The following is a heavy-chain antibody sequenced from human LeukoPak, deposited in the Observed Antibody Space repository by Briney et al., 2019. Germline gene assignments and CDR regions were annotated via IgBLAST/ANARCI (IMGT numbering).Heavy chain of an antibody. CDR1: GFTFSSYS. D-gene: IGHD2-15*01. Sequence: PGGSLRLSCAASGFTFSSYSMNWVRQAPGKGLEWVSSISSGSSYIYYTDSVKGRFTISRDNSKNTLYLQMNSLRAEDTAVYYCAKGDDDGAAFDYWGQGTLVTVSS. CDR3: AKGDDDGAAFDY. V-gene: IGHV3-21*04. CDR2: ISSGSSYI. J-gene: IGHJ4*02.